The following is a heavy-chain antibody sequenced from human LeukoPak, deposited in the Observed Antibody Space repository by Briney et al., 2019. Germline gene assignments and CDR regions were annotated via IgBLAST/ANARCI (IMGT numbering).Heavy chain of an antibody. D-gene: IGHD1-26*01. CDR2: IRYDGSNK. J-gene: IGHJ3*02. V-gene: IGHV3-30*02. CDR3: TTESSGSYWIGAFDI. Sequence: GGSLRLSCAASGFTFSSYGMHWVRQAPGKGLEWVAFIRYDGSNKYYADSVKGRFTISRDNSKNTLYLQMNSLRAEDTAVYYCTTESSGSYWIGAFDIWGQGTMVTVSS. CDR1: GFTFSSYG.